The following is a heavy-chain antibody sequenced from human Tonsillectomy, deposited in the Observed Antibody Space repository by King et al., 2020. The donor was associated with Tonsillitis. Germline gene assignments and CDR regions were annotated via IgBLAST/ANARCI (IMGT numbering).Heavy chain of an antibody. CDR1: GFTVSNNY. Sequence: VQLVESGGGLVQPGGSLRLSCAASGFTVSNNYMSWVRQAPGKGLEWVSVIYNGGSTYYADSVKGRFTISRHNSKNTLYLQMNSLRAEDTAVYYCASGAAYYYSGRAAWAKGPTATAPQ. CDR3: ASGAAYYYSGRAA. D-gene: IGHD2-15*01. CDR2: IYNGGST. J-gene: IGHJ6*04. V-gene: IGHV3-53*04.